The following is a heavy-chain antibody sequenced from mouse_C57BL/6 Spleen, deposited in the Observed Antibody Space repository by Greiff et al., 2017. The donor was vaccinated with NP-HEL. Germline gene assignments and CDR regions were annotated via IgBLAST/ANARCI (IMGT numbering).Heavy chain of an antibody. V-gene: IGHV10-1*01. Sequence: EVMLVESGGGLVQPKGSLKLSCAASGFSFNTYAMNWVRQAPAKGLEWVARIRSKSNNYATYYADSVKDRFTISRDDSESMLYLQMNNLKTEDTAMYYCVRGDYYGDYAMDYWGQGTSVTVSS. J-gene: IGHJ4*01. CDR3: VRGDYYGDYAMDY. CDR2: IRSKSNNYAT. D-gene: IGHD1-1*01. CDR1: GFSFNTYA.